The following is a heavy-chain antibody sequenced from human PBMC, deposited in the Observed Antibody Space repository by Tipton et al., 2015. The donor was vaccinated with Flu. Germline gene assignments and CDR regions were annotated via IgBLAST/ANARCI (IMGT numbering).Heavy chain of an antibody. D-gene: IGHD1-26*01. J-gene: IGHJ3*02. CDR3: ARGLLWDVAGDDAFDI. CDR2: ISSSSSYI. CDR1: GFTFSSYS. V-gene: IGHV3-21*01. Sequence: SLRLSCAASGFTFSSYSMNWVRQAPGKGLEWVSSISSSSSYIYYADSVKGRFTISRDDAKNSLYLQMNILRAEDTAVYYCARGLLWDVAGDDAFDIWGQGTMVTVSS.